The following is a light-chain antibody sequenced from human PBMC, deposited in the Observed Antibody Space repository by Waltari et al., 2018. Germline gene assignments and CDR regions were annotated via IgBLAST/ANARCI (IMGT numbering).Light chain of an antibody. J-gene: IGKJ1*01. CDR3: QHYYNIPRT. CDR1: QTLSYRSNENY. Sequence: DIVMTQSPDSLAVSLGERATINCQSSQTLSYRSNENYLAWYQQKPGQPPKLLIYGASTRESGVPDRFSGSVSGTDFTLTISSLQAEDVAVYYCQHYYNIPRTFGQGTKVEI. CDR2: GAS. V-gene: IGKV4-1*01.